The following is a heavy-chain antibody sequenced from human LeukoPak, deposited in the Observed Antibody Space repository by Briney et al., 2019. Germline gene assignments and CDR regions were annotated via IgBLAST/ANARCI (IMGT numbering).Heavy chain of an antibody. CDR2: ISAYNGNT. CDR3: ARDADWSQTYYFDY. D-gene: IGHD3-9*01. J-gene: IGHJ4*02. Sequence: ASVKVSCKASGYTFTNYGISWVRQAPGQGLEWMGWISAYNGNTNYAQKLQGRVAMTRDMSTSTVYMELSSLRSEDTAVYYCARDADWSQTYYFDYWGQGTLVTVSS. CDR1: GYTFTNYG. V-gene: IGHV1-18*01.